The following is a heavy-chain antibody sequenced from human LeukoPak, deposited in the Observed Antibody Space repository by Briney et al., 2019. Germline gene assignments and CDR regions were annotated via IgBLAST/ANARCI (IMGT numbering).Heavy chain of an antibody. Sequence: PSETLSLTCTVSGGSINNYYWSWIRQPAGKGLEWIRRIYTRGSTNYNPSLKSRVTMSVDTSKNQFSLKLSSVTAADTAAYYCARGRYCSADICSGGDAFDIWGQGTMVSVSS. V-gene: IGHV4-4*07. J-gene: IGHJ3*02. CDR3: ARGRYCSADICSGGDAFDI. CDR2: IYTRGST. CDR1: GGSINNYY. D-gene: IGHD2-15*01.